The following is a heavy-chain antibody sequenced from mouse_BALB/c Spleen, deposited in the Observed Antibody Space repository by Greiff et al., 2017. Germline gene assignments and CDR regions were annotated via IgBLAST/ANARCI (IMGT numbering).Heavy chain of an antibody. Sequence: EVQRVESGGGLVKPGGSLKLSCAASGFTFSSYAMSWVRQSPEKRLEWVAEISSGGSYTYYPDTVTGRFTISRDNAKNTLYLEMSSLRSEDTAMYYCARAGSSYYFDYWGQGTTLTVSS. CDR1: GFTFSSYA. V-gene: IGHV5-9-4*01. CDR2: ISSGGSYT. CDR3: ARAGSSYYFDY. D-gene: IGHD1-1*01. J-gene: IGHJ2*01.